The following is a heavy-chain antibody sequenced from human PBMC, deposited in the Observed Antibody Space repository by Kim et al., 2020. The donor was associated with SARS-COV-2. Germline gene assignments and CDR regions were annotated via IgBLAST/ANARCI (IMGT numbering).Heavy chain of an antibody. CDR1: GFTFSSYS. CDR2: ISSSSSYI. J-gene: IGHJ4*02. CDR3: ARGPSWWFGESPYY. D-gene: IGHD3-10*01. V-gene: IGHV3-21*01. Sequence: GGSLRLSCAASGFTFSSYSMNWVRQAPGKGLEWVSSISSSSSYIYYADSVKGRFTISRDNAKNSLYLQMNSLRAEDTAVYYCARGPSWWFGESPYYWGQGTLVTVSS.